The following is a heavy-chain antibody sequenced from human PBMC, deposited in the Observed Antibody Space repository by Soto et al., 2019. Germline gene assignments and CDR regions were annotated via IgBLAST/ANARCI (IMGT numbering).Heavy chain of an antibody. J-gene: IGHJ3*02. V-gene: IGHV1-18*01. CDR1: GYTFTGYC. CDR3: ARGNDSASSAFDI. D-gene: IGHD3-10*01. Sequence: ALAKASGKASGYTFTGYCISWVRQAPGQGLEWMGWISAYNGNTNYAQKLQGRVTMTTDTSTSTAYMELRRLRSDDTAVYYCARGNDSASSAFDIWGQG. CDR2: ISAYNGNT.